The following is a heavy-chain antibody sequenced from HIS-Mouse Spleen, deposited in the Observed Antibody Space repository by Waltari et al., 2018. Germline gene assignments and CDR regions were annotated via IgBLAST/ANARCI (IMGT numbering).Heavy chain of an antibody. Sequence: QLQLQESGPGLVKPSETLSLTCTVPGGSIRSRRYYWGWIRQPPGKGLECIGSICYSGGTYYNPSLKSRVTISVDTSKNQFSLKLSSVTAADTAVYYCARHNLNYWYFDLWGRGTLVTVSS. V-gene: IGHV4-39*01. J-gene: IGHJ2*01. CDR1: GGSIRSRRYY. CDR2: ICYSGGT. CDR3: ARHNLNYWYFDL.